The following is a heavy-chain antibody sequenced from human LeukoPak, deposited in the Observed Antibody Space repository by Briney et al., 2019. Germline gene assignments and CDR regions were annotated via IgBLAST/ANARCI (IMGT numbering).Heavy chain of an antibody. CDR1: GGSFSGYY. D-gene: IGHD1-26*01. V-gene: IGHV4-34*01. CDR3: ARSPSGSYRYYYYYYGMDV. CDR2: INHSGST. Sequence: SETLSLTCAVYGGSFSGYYWSWIRQPPGKGLEWIGEINHSGSTNYNPSLKSRVTMSVDTSKNQFSLKLSSVTAADTAVYYCARSPSGSYRYYYYYYGMDVWGQGTTVTVSS. J-gene: IGHJ6*02.